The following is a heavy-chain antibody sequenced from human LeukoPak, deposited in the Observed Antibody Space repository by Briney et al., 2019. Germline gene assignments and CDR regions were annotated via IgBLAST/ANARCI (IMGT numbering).Heavy chain of an antibody. Sequence: PGGSLRLSCAASGFTFSSYWMSWVRQAPGKGLEWVANIKQDGSEKYYVDSVKGRFTISRDNAKNSLYLQMNSLRAEDTAVYYCARGTDWDSSGLELDYWGQGTLVTVSS. CDR1: GFTFSSYW. CDR3: ARGTDWDSSGLELDY. CDR2: IKQDGSEK. V-gene: IGHV3-7*01. D-gene: IGHD3-22*01. J-gene: IGHJ4*02.